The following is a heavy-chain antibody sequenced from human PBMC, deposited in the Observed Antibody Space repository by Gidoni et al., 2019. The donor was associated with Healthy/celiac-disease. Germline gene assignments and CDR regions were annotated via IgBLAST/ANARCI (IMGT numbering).Heavy chain of an antibody. V-gene: IGHV1-8*01. CDR1: GYTFTSYD. CDR3: ARGPNTAMAQNYYYMDV. Sequence: QVQLVQSGAEVKEPGASVKVSCKASGYTFTSYDINRVRQATGQGREWMGWRNPNRGNTGYAQPFQGRVTMTRNTSISTAYMELSSLRSEDTAVYYCARGPNTAMAQNYYYMDVWGKGTTVTVSS. J-gene: IGHJ6*03. CDR2: RNPNRGNT. D-gene: IGHD5-18*01.